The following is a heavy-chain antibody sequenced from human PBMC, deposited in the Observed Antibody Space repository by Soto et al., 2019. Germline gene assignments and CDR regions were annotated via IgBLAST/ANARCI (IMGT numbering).Heavy chain of an antibody. J-gene: IGHJ5*02. CDR1: GFTFSSYG. CDR2: ISYDGSNK. Sequence: QVQLVESGGGVVQPGRSLRLSCAASGFTFSSYGMHWVRQAPGKGLEWVAVISYDGSNKYYADSVKGRFTISRDNSKNTLYLQMNSLRAEDTAVYYCVRWGVGYVWGSYRQGWFDPWGQGTLVTVSS. CDR3: VRWGVGYVWGSYRQGWFDP. D-gene: IGHD3-16*02. V-gene: IGHV3-30*03.